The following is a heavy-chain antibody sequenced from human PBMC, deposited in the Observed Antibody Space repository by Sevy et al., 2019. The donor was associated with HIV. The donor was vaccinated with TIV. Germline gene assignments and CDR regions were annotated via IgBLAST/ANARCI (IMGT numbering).Heavy chain of an antibody. CDR3: VKDYDFWSGYSLWYYGMDV. V-gene: IGHV3-64D*06. Sequence: GGSLRLSCSASGFTFSSYAMHWVRQAPGKGLEDVSAISSNGGSTYYADSVKGRFTISRDNSKNTLYLQMSSLRAEDTAVYYCVKDYDFWSGYSLWYYGMDVWGQGTTVTVSS. D-gene: IGHD3-3*01. J-gene: IGHJ6*02. CDR1: GFTFSSYA. CDR2: ISSNGGST.